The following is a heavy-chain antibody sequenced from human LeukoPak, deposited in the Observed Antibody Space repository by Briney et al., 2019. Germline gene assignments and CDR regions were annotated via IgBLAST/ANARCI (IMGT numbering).Heavy chain of an antibody. V-gene: IGHV1-18*01. CDR2: ISVFNGNT. Sequence: ASVKVSCKASGYTFATSGVSWVRQAPGQGLEWMGWISVFNGNTNYAQKLQGRLTMTTDTSTSTAYMDLTSLTSDDTAVYYCAREERFGESKLDYWGQGTLVTVS. D-gene: IGHD3-10*01. CDR1: GYTFATSG. J-gene: IGHJ4*02. CDR3: AREERFGESKLDY.